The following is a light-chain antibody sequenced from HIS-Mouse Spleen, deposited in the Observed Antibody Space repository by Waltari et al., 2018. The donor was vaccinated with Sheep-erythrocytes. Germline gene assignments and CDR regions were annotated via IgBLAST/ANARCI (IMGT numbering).Light chain of an antibody. J-gene: IGLJ1*01. CDR2: DVS. Sequence: QSALTQPRPVSGSPGQSVTIPCTGTSSDVGGSNYVSWYQQHPGKAPKLMIYDVSKRPSGVPDRFSGSKSGNTASLTISGLQAEDEADYYCCSYAGSYNHVFGTGTKVTVL. V-gene: IGLV2-11*02. CDR1: SSDVGGSNY. CDR3: CSYAGSYNHV.